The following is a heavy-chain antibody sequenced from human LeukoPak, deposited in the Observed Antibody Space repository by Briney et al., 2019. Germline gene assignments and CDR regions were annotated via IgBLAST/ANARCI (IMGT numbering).Heavy chain of an antibody. CDR3: ARGRLRGYYYYCGMDV. V-gene: IGHV4-34*01. CDR1: GGSFSGYY. Sequence: SETLSLPCAVYGGSFSGYYWSWLRQPPGKGLEWIGEMNQSGSTNYNPSLKSRVTISVDTSKNQFSLKLSSVTAAGTAVYYCARGRLRGYYYYCGMDVWGQGTTVTVSS. CDR2: MNQSGST. D-gene: IGHD4-17*01. J-gene: IGHJ6*02.